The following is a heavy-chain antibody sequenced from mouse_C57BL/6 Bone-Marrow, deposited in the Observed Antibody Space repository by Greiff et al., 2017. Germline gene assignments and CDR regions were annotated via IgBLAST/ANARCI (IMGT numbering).Heavy chain of an antibody. J-gene: IGHJ3*01. V-gene: IGHV5-6*01. CDR1: GFTFSSYG. Sequence: EVQRVESGGDLVKPGGSLKLSCAASGFTFSSYGMSWVRQTPDKRLEWVATISSGGSYTYYPDSVKGRFTLSRDNAKNTLYLQMSSLKSEDTAMYYCAKLAAWFAYWGQGTLVTVSA. CDR2: ISSGGSYT. CDR3: AKLAAWFAY.